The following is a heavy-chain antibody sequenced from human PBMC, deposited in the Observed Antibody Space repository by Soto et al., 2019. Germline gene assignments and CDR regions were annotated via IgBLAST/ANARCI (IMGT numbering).Heavy chain of an antibody. Sequence: QVQLVQSGAEVKKPGASVKVSCKASGYTFTSYGISWVRQAPGQGLEWMGWISAYNGNTNYAQKLQGRVTLTTDTATSTGYMELRSLRSDDTAVYYCARDGEAGDLPERYCDLWCRGTLVTVSA. D-gene: IGHD7-27*01. CDR2: ISAYNGNT. CDR1: GYTFTSYG. CDR3: ARDGEAGDLPERYCDL. J-gene: IGHJ2*01. V-gene: IGHV1-18*01.